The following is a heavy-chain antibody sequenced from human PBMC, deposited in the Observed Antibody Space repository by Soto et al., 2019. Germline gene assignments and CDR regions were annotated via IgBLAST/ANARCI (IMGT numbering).Heavy chain of an antibody. V-gene: IGHV1-69*13. CDR1: GGTFSSYA. J-gene: IGHJ6*02. Sequence: ASVKVSCKASGGTFSSYAISWVRQAPGQGLEWMGGIIPIFGTANYAQKFQGRVTITADESTSTAYMELSSLRSEDTAVYYCARARLGIAVAGDYYYGMDVWGQGTTVTVS. CDR2: IIPIFGTA. D-gene: IGHD6-19*01. CDR3: ARARLGIAVAGDYYYGMDV.